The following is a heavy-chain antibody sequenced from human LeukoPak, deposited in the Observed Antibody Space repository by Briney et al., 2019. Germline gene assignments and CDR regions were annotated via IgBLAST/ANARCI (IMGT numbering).Heavy chain of an antibody. V-gene: IGHV4-34*01. D-gene: IGHD3-10*01. J-gene: IGHJ4*02. CDR2: INHSGST. CDR1: GGSFSGYY. CDR3: ARDRDPITLVRGVFDS. Sequence: SETLSLTCAVYGGSFSGYYWSWIRQPPGKGLEWIGEINHSGSTNYNPSLKSRVTISVDTSKNQFSLKLTSVTAADTAFYYCARDRDPITLVRGVFDSWGQGSLVTVSS.